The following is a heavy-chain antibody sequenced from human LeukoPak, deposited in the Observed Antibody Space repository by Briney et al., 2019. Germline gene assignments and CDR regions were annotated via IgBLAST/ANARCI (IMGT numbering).Heavy chain of an antibody. Sequence: SETLSLTCTVSGGSFSSSSYYWGWIRQPPGKGLAWIGSIYYSGTTYYNPSLKSRVTISVDTSKIQFSLKLSSVTAADTAVYYCARTGGSFYCYYYMDVWGKGTTVTVSS. CDR1: GGSFSSSSYY. CDR3: ARTGGSFYCYYYMDV. D-gene: IGHD1-26*01. CDR2: IYYSGTT. J-gene: IGHJ6*03. V-gene: IGHV4-39*07.